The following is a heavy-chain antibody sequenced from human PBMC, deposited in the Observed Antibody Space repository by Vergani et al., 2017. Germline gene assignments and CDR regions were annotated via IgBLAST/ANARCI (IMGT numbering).Heavy chain of an antibody. D-gene: IGHD3-10*01. CDR1: GGSFSGYY. J-gene: IGHJ4*02. V-gene: IGHV4-34*01. Sequence: QVQLQESGPGLVKPPETLSLTCAVYGGSFSGYYWSWIRQPPGKGLEWIGEINHSGSTNYNPSLKSRVTISVDTSKNQFSLKLSSVTAADTAVYYCARGPYYYGSGSYYSRLDYWGQGTLVTVSS. CDR3: ARGPYYYGSGSYYSRLDY. CDR2: INHSGST.